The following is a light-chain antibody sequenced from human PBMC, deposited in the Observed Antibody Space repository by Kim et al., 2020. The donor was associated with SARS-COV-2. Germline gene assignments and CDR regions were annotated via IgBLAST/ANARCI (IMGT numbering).Light chain of an antibody. CDR3: SSYTRSNTLV. V-gene: IGLV2-14*03. CDR1: SSDVGASNY. Sequence: QSALSQPASVSGSPGQSITISCTGTSSDVGASNYVSWYQQHPGKAPQLIIYYVTNRPSGVSNRFSGSKSGNTASLTISGLQAVDEADYYCSSYTRSNTLVFGGGTQLTVL. J-gene: IGLJ3*02. CDR2: YVT.